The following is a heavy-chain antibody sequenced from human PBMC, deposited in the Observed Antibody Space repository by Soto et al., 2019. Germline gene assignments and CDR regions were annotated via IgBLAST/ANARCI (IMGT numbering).Heavy chain of an antibody. CDR3: ARAGYSSGWGLARAFDI. Sequence: QVQLQQWGAGLLKPSETLSLTCAVYGGSFSGYYWSWIRQPPGKGLEWIGEINHSGSTNYNPSLKSRVTISVDTSKNQFSLKLSSVTAADTAVYYCARAGYSSGWGLARAFDIWGQGTMVTVSS. D-gene: IGHD6-19*01. V-gene: IGHV4-34*01. J-gene: IGHJ3*02. CDR1: GGSFSGYY. CDR2: INHSGST.